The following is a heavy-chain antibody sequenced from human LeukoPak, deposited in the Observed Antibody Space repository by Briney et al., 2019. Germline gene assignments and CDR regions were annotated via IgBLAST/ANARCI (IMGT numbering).Heavy chain of an antibody. J-gene: IGHJ4*02. Sequence: PSETLSLTCTVSGGSIRGYSWSWIRQPPGKGLEWIGYIYHSGSTYYNPSLKSRVTISVDRSKNQFSLKLSSVTAADTAVYYCARGLSTSRRYFDYWGQGTLVTVSS. V-gene: IGHV4-30-2*01. CDR2: IYHSGST. CDR1: GGSIRGYS. CDR3: ARGLSTSRRYFDY. D-gene: IGHD2-2*01.